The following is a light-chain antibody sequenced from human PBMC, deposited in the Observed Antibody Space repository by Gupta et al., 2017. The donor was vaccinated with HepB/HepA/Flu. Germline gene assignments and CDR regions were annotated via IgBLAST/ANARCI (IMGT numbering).Light chain of an antibody. Sequence: QSVLTQPPSVSGAPGQRVTISCTGGSSNIGADYDVHWYQQLPGTAPKLLIYGNTNRPSGVPDRFSGSKSGTSASLAITGLQAEDEADYYCQSYDSSLSVYVFGSGIKVTVL. V-gene: IGLV1-40*01. J-gene: IGLJ1*01. CDR3: QSYDSSLSVYV. CDR2: GNT. CDR1: SSNIGADYD.